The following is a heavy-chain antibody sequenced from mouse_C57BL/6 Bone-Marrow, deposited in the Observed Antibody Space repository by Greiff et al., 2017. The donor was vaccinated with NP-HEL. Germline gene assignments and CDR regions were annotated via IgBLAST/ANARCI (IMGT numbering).Heavy chain of an antibody. D-gene: IGHD2-12*01. J-gene: IGHJ4*01. CDR2: IWSGGST. V-gene: IGHV2-2*01. CDR1: GFSLTSYG. Sequence: VKLVESGPGLVQPSQSLSITCTVSGFSLTSYGVHWVRQSPGKGLEWLGVIWSGGSTDYNAAFISSLSISKDNSKSQVFFKMNRLQADDTAIYYCARRYSFYAMDYWGQGTSVTVSS. CDR3: ARRYSFYAMDY.